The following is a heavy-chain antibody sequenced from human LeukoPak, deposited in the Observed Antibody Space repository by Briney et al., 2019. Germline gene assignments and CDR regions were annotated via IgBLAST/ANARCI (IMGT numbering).Heavy chain of an antibody. D-gene: IGHD5-12*01. CDR3: YTVLVWGGYDAKETDK. CDR1: GFTFSYAW. CDR2: IKSKSDGWAT. V-gene: IGHV3-15*01. Sequence: PGGSLRLSCVAAGFTFSYAWMNWVRQAPGKGLEWVGRIKSKSDGWATDYTAPVKGRFTISRDDSENPLYLHMNSLGTEDTGVYYCYTVLVWGGYDAKETDKWGQGTLVTVSS. J-gene: IGHJ4*02.